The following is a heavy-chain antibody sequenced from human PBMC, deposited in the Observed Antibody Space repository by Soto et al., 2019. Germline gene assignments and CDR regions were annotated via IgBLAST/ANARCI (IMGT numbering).Heavy chain of an antibody. CDR2: IKQDGSEK. D-gene: IGHD2-2*01. CDR1: GFTFSSYW. V-gene: IGHV3-7*05. J-gene: IGHJ5*02. CDR3: ARGHIVVVPAATHGWFDP. Sequence: GGSLRLSCAASGFTFSSYWMSWVRQAPGKGLEWVANIKQDGSEKYYVDSVKGRFTISRDNAKNSLYLQMNSLRAEDTAVYYCARGHIVVVPAATHGWFDPSGQGTLVTVSS.